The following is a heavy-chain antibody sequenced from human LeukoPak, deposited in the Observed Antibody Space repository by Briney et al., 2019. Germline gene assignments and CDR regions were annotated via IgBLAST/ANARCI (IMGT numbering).Heavy chain of an antibody. CDR2: IKSKTDGWTT. CDR1: GFTFSNAW. J-gene: IGHJ4*02. Sequence: GGSLRLSCAASGFTFSNAWMSWVRQAPGKGLEWVGLIKSKTDGWTTDYAAPVKGRFTISRDDSKDTLYLQMNSLKTEDTAVYYCTTDVTLVGATAGGYWGQGTLVTVSS. CDR3: TTDVTLVGATAGGY. V-gene: IGHV3-15*01. D-gene: IGHD1-26*01.